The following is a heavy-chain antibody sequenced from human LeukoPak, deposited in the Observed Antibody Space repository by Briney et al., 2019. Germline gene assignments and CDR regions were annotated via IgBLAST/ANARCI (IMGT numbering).Heavy chain of an antibody. CDR2: IYSSGST. V-gene: IGHV4-39*07. CDR1: GASISSGSNY. D-gene: IGHD6-13*01. J-gene: IGHJ2*01. CDR3: ARVYYSSSYDYWYFDL. Sequence: SETLSLTCSVSGASISSGSNYWGWIRQPPGKTLEWIGSIYSSGSTYYNPSLKSRVIIIIDTPKNHFSLTLSSVTAADTAVYYCARVYYSSSYDYWYFDLWGRGTLVTVSS.